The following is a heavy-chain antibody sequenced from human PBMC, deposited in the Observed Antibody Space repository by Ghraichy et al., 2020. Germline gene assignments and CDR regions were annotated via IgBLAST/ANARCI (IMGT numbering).Heavy chain of an antibody. V-gene: IGHV4-59*11. CDR2: IHYSGGT. Sequence: SETRSLTCAVSGDSITSHYWTWLRLPPGKGLEWLGNIHYSGGTNHNPALQSRVSMSIDTSNNQFSLKLRSVTAADTAVYYCVGEDADPYYSFKMDVWGKGTAVTVSS. CDR1: GDSITSHY. J-gene: IGHJ6*04. CDR3: VGEDADPYYSFKMDV. D-gene: IGHD1-26*01.